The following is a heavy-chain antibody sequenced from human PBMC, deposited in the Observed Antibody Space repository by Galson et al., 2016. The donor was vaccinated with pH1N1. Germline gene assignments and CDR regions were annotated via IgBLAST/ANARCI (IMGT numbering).Heavy chain of an antibody. CDR2: ISWNSGSI. J-gene: IGHJ5*02. V-gene: IGHV3-9*01. CDR3: AREMRFGELGVWFDP. Sequence: SLRLSCAASGFTFDDYAMQWVRQGPGKGLEWVSGISWNSGSIGYADSVKGRFTISRDNARNSLYLQMTSLRVEDTALYYCAREMRFGELGVWFDPWGQGTLVTVSS. D-gene: IGHD3-10*01. CDR1: GFTFDDYA.